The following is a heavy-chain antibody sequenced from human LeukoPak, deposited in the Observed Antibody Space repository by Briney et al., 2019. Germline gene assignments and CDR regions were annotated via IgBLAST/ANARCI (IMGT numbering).Heavy chain of an antibody. CDR2: INSDGSST. CDR3: AKDPYSSGPYNWFDP. V-gene: IGHV3-74*01. J-gene: IGHJ5*02. Sequence: TGGSLRLSCAASGFTFSSYWMHWVRQAPGKGLVWVSRINSDGSSTSYADSVKGRFTISRDNSKNTLYLQMNRLRAEDTAVYYCAKDPYSSGPYNWFDPWAREPWSPSPQ. CDR1: GFTFSSYW. D-gene: IGHD6-19*01.